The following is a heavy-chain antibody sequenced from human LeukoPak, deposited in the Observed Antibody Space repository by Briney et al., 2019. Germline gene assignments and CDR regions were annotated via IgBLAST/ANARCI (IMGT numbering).Heavy chain of an antibody. D-gene: IGHD2-2*03. CDR2: ISSSSSYT. J-gene: IGHJ4*02. CDR1: GFTFSDYY. Sequence: GGSLRLSCAASGFTFSDYYMSWIRQAPGKGLEWVSYISSSSSYTNYADSVKGRFTISRDNAKSSLYLQMNSLRAEDTAVYYCARDGECSSTSCYGEDWGQGTLVTVSS. CDR3: ARDGECSSTSCYGED. V-gene: IGHV3-11*05.